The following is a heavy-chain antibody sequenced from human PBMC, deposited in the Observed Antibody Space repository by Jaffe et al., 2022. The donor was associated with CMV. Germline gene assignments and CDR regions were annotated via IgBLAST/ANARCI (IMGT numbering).Heavy chain of an antibody. CDR1: GGSIGSSSYY. V-gene: IGHV4-39*02. CDR3: AGRGPWPISFGATPYMNWFDP. CDR2: IYYNGTT. J-gene: IGHJ5*02. D-gene: IGHD3-16*01. Sequence: QLQLQESGPGLVKPSETLSLTCRVSGGSIGSSSYYWAWIRQPPGKGLEWVGTIYYNGTTSHNPSLKSRLTISVDTSRNHLSLTLSSVTAADTAVYYCAGRGPWPISFGATPYMNWFDPWGQGTLVSVSS.